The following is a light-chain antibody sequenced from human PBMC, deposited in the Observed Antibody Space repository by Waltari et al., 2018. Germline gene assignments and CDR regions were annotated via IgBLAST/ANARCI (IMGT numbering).Light chain of an antibody. CDR1: QSVLYSSNKKKY. J-gene: IGKJ1*01. Sequence: DIVMTQSPDSLAVSLGERATINCKSSQSVLYSSNKKKYLAWYQQKAGQPPKLLIYWASSRDSGVPDRFTGRGSGTDFTLTISSLQAEDVAVYYCQQYYSTPWTFGQGTKVEIK. V-gene: IGKV4-1*01. CDR3: QQYYSTPWT. CDR2: WAS.